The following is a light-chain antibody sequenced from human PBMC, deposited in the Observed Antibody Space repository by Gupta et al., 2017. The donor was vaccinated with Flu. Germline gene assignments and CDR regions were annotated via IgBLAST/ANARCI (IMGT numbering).Light chain of an antibody. V-gene: IGLV3-1*01. J-gene: IGLJ1*01. CDR1: QLGDKS. Sequence: CSGDQLGDKSVSWYHQRPGQSPVLVIFQDKKRPSGIPDRFSGSNSGNTATLTISGAQAMDDADYFCQAWDTTSGVFGPGTKVTVL. CDR3: QAWDTTSGV. CDR2: QDK.